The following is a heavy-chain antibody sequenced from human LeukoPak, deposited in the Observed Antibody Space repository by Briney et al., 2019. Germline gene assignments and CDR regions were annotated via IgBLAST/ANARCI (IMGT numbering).Heavy chain of an antibody. J-gene: IGHJ4*02. D-gene: IGHD6-19*01. CDR1: GFTFSSYS. CDR3: ARDLDSSGSFDY. Sequence: PGGSLRLSCAASGFTFSSYSMNWVRQAPGKGLEWVSSISSSSSYIYYADSVKGRFTISRDNAKNSLYLQMNSLRAEDTAVYYCARDLDSSGSFDYWGQGTLVTVSS. V-gene: IGHV3-21*01. CDR2: ISSSSSYI.